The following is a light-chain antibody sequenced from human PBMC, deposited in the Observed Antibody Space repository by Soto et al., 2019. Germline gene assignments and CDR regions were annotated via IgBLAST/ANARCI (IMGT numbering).Light chain of an antibody. V-gene: IGKV2D-29*02. J-gene: IGKJ5*01. CDR2: EVS. CDR1: QSLLHITGETF. Sequence: DIVMTQSPLSLTVTAGEPASISCRSSQSLLHITGETFLCWYLQKPGQSPQLLIYEVSTRVSGVPDRFSGSGSGTDFTLEISRVETDDVGIYYCMQSTQLPPTFGQGTRLEI. CDR3: MQSTQLPPT.